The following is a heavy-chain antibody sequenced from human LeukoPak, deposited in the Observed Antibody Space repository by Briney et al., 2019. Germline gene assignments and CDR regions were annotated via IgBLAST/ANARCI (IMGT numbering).Heavy chain of an antibody. V-gene: IGHV1-18*01. D-gene: IGHD3-22*01. Sequence: ASVKVSCKASGYSFTNYAISWVRQAPGQGLEWMGWISGYNGDTNCAQKFQGRVTMTTDTSTTTVYMELRSLRSDDTAVYYCARERYYDSSGNHCVSWFDPWGQGTLVTVSS. CDR3: ARERYYDSSGNHCVSWFDP. CDR1: GYSFTNYA. J-gene: IGHJ5*02. CDR2: ISGYNGDT.